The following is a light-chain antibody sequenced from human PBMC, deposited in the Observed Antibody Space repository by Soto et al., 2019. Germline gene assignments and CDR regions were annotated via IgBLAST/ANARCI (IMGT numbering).Light chain of an antibody. V-gene: IGKV3-11*01. Sequence: EIVLTHSPATLSLSPGERATRSYRASQSVSSYLAWYQQKPGQAPRLLIYDASNRATGIPARFSGSGSGTDFTLTISRMEPEDFAVYCCQQYGSSPRTFGQGTKVDIK. CDR1: QSVSSY. CDR2: DAS. J-gene: IGKJ1*01. CDR3: QQYGSSPRT.